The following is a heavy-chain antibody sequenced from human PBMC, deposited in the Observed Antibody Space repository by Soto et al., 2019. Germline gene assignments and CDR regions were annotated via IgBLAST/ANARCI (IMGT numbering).Heavy chain of an antibody. CDR3: VKGQQQLVRVDFDY. CDR1: GFTFSSYA. J-gene: IGHJ4*02. D-gene: IGHD6-13*01. V-gene: IGHV3-64D*08. CDR2: ISGNGGST. Sequence: GGSLRLSCAASGFTFSSYAMSWVRQAPGKGLECVSAISGNGGSTYYADSVKGRFTISRDNSKNTLYLQMSSLRAEDTAVYYCVKGQQQLVRVDFDYWGQGTLVTVSS.